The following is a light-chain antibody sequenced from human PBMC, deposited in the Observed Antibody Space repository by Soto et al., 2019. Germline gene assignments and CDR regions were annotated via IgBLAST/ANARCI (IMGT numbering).Light chain of an antibody. V-gene: IGKV1-5*03. Sequence: DIQMTQSPSTLSASEGDRVTITVRASQSINMCLSCYQQKPGKAPKLLIYRASSLESGVPSRFSGSGSGTEFTLTISSLQSEDFATYYCLQYNTDFRTFGQGTKVDI. CDR1: QSINMC. CDR3: LQYNTDFRT. CDR2: RAS. J-gene: IGKJ1*01.